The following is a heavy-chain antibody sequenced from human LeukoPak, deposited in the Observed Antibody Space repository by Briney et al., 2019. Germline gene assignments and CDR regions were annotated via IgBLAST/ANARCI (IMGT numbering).Heavy chain of an antibody. J-gene: IGHJ6*03. Sequence: PSETLSLTCAVYGGSFSGYYWSWIRQPPGKGLEWIGEINHSGSTNYNPSLKSRVTISVDTSKNQFSLKLSSVTAADTAVYYCARAHYYGSGSYRLNYYYYYYMDVWGKGTTVTVSS. CDR3: ARAHYYGSGSYRLNYYYYYYMDV. CDR2: INHSGST. V-gene: IGHV4-34*01. CDR1: GGSFSGYY. D-gene: IGHD3-10*01.